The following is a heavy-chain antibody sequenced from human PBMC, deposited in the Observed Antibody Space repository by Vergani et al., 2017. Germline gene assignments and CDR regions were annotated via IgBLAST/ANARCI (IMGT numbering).Heavy chain of an antibody. J-gene: IGHJ6*03. Sequence: QVQLQESGPGLVKPSQTLSLTCTVSGGSISSGSYYWSWIRQPAGKGLEWIGRIYTSGSTNYNPSLKSRVTISVDTSKNQFSLKLSSVTAADTAVYYCARAPVSVGYYYYMDVWGKGTTVTVSS. D-gene: IGHD3-16*01. CDR2: IYTSGST. CDR3: ARAPVSVGYYYYMDV. CDR1: GGSISSGSYY. V-gene: IGHV4-61*02.